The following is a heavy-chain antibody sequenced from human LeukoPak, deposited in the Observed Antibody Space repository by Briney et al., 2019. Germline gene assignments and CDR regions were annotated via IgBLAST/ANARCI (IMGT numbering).Heavy chain of an antibody. CDR1: GFKFSSFS. CDR3: ASWDDYGDYVAFDY. Sequence: TGGSLRLSCAASGFKFSSFSMNWVRQAPGKGLEWISYITSSSSSMFYADSVKGRFTISRDNAKNSLYLHMDSLRAEDTAVYYCASWDDYGDYVAFDYWGQGTLVTVSS. D-gene: IGHD4-17*01. V-gene: IGHV3-48*04. J-gene: IGHJ4*02. CDR2: ITSSSSSM.